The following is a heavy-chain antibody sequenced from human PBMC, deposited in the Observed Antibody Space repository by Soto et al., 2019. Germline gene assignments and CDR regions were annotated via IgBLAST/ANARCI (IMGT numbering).Heavy chain of an antibody. CDR2: IYWNDDK. Sequence: QNTLKESGPPQVKPTHTLTLTCTFSGFSLSTSGEGVGWIRQPPGKALEWLALIYWNDDKPYSPSLKNRLTVTKDASKNQVVLTMTNMDPVDTATYYCVHSKYTDFWSGYYSFYFDYWGQGTLVTVSS. D-gene: IGHD3-3*01. J-gene: IGHJ4*02. CDR3: VHSKYTDFWSGYYSFYFDY. V-gene: IGHV2-5*01. CDR1: GFSLSTSGEG.